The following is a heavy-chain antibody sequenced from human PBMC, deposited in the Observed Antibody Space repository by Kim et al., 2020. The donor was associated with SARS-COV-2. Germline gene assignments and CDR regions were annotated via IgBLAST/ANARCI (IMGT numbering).Heavy chain of an antibody. V-gene: IGHV3-23*01. Sequence: GGSLRLSCAVSGFTFSSVDMSWVRQAPGKGLEWVSGISGSGGSTYYADSVKGRFSVSRDNSRNTLYLQMNSLRGDDTAGYYCAKDGRSHTPGYWGQGTLV. CDR1: GFTFSSVD. J-gene: IGHJ4*02. CDR3: AKDGRSHTPGY. D-gene: IGHD6-13*01. CDR2: ISGSGGST.